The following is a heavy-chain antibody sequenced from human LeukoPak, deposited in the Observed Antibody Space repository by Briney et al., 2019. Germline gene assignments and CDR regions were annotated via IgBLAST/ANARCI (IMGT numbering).Heavy chain of an antibody. J-gene: IGHJ3*01. CDR3: ARDPGYSAFDV. Sequence: GGSLRLSCAASGFTFSSYWMSWVRQAPGKGPEFVANIKEDGSEKSYVDSVKGRFTISRDNAKKSVSLQMSSLRAEDTAVYYCARDPGYSAFDVWGQGAMVIASS. CDR1: GFTFSSYW. D-gene: IGHD5-18*01. CDR2: IKEDGSEK. V-gene: IGHV3-7*01.